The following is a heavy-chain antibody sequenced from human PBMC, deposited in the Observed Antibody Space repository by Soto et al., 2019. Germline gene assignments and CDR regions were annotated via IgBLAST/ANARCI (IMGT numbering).Heavy chain of an antibody. D-gene: IGHD3-16*01. CDR2: INPDDGAT. V-gene: IGHV1-2*02. J-gene: IGHJ4*02. Sequence: ASVKVSCKASGYTFTGHYIHWVRQAPGQGPECLGWINPDDGATKYAPNFQGRVTMARDTSISTVYMELSSLTSDDTAVYYCTRSRTLPFDYWGQGTLVTVSS. CDR1: GYTFTGHY. CDR3: TRSRTLPFDY.